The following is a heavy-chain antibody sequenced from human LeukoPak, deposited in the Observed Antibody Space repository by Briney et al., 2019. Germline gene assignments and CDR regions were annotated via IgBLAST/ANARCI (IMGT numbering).Heavy chain of an antibody. CDR2: IIPIFGTA. J-gene: IGHJ4*02. CDR1: GGTFSSYA. V-gene: IGHV1-69*05. CDR3: ARVFLGSSGWFDY. Sequence: SVKVSCKASGGTFSSYAISWVRQAPGQGLEWMGGIIPIFGTANYAQKFQGRVTMTRDTSTSTVYMELSSLRSEDTAVYYCARVFLGSSGWFDYWGQGTLVTVSS. D-gene: IGHD6-19*01.